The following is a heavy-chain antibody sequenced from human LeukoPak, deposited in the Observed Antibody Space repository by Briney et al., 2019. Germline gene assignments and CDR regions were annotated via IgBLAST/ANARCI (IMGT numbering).Heavy chain of an antibody. J-gene: IGHJ4*02. D-gene: IGHD5-18*01. Sequence: SETLSLTCAVYGGSFSGYYWSWIRQPPGKGLEWIGEINHSGSTNYNPSLKSRVTISVDTSKNQLSLKLSSVTAADTAVYYCARDRIQLWPPDYWGQGTLVTVSS. CDR3: ARDRIQLWPPDY. CDR2: INHSGST. CDR1: GGSFSGYY. V-gene: IGHV4-34*01.